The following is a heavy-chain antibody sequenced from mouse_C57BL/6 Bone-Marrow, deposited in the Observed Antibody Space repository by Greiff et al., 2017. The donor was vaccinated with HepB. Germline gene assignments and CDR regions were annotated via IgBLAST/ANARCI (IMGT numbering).Heavy chain of an antibody. CDR3: ARGDYGSSYRYFDV. J-gene: IGHJ1*03. Sequence: EVKLVESGPGLVKPSQSLSLTCSVTGYSITSGYYWNWIRQFPGNKLEWMGYISYDGSNNYNPSLKNRISITRDTSKNQFFLKLNSVTTEDTATYYCARGDYGSSYRYFDVWGTGTTVTVSS. CDR1: GYSITSGYY. D-gene: IGHD1-1*01. CDR2: ISYDGSN. V-gene: IGHV3-6*01.